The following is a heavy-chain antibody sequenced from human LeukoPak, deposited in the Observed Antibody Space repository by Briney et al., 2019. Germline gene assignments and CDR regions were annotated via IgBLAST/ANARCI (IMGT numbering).Heavy chain of an antibody. CDR2: IDWDDDK. D-gene: IGHD5-24*01. V-gene: IGHV2-70*11. CDR1: GFSLSTSEMC. CDR3: ARIRRDGYNTYYYGMDV. J-gene: IGHJ6*02. Sequence: SGPALVNPTQTLTLTCTFSGFSLSTSEMCVSCIRQPPGKALEWLARIDWDDDKYYRTSLKTRLTISTDTSKTQVVLTMTNMDPVDTATYYCARIRRDGYNTYYYGMDVWGQGTTVTVSS.